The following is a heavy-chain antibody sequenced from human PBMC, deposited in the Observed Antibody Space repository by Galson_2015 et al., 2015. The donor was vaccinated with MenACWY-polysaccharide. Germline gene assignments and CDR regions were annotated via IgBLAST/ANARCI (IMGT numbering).Heavy chain of an antibody. CDR3: ARGSSQGANSSAP. D-gene: IGHD5-18*01. V-gene: IGHV4-61*08. CDR2: ISASGST. CDR1: GGSFSAYDASFSGFY. J-gene: IGHJ5*02. Sequence: ETLSLTCAVYGGSFSAYDASFSGFYWNWIRQPPGKGLEWFGHISASGSTNYNPSLRSRVTISVDTSKNQFSLKLTSVTAPAPAFYSWARGSSQGANSSAPGGKGTLVPVSP.